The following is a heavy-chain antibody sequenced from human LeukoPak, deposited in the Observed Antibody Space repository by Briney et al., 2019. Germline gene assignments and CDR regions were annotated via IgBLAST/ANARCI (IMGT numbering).Heavy chain of an antibody. V-gene: IGHV3-7*01. CDR2: IRQDGSDK. J-gene: IGHJ4*02. CDR1: GFTFSSNW. D-gene: IGHD2-15*01. CDR3: ARDRDCGDGGCYPHFDY. Sequence: GGSLRLSCAASGFTFSSNWMSWVRRAPGKGLEWVANIRQDGSDKYYMDSVKGRFTISRDNAKNSLSLQMNSLRVEDTAVYYCARDRDCGDGGCYPHFDYWGQGVRVTVSS.